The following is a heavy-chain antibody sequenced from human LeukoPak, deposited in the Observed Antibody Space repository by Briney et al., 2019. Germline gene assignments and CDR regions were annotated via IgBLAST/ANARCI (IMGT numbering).Heavy chain of an antibody. CDR1: GFTFSSYS. CDR2: ISSSSSYI. CDR3: ARDAGNCSGGSCYSRPFDP. V-gene: IGHV3-21*01. Sequence: PGGSLRLSCAASGFTFSSYSMNWVRQAPGKGLEWVSSISSSSSYIYYADSVKGRFTISRDKAKNSLYLQMNSLRAEDTAVYYCARDAGNCSGGSCYSRPFDPWGQGTLDTVSS. D-gene: IGHD2-15*01. J-gene: IGHJ5*02.